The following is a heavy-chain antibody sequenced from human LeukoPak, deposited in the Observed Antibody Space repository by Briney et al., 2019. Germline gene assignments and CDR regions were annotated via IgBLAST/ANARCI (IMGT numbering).Heavy chain of an antibody. D-gene: IGHD3-22*01. CDR2: IYYSGSI. Sequence: PSETLSLTCTVSGGSLSSFYWSWIRQPPGKGLEGIVYIYYSGSINYDPSLESRVTISVDTSKNQFSLKLSSVTAADTAVYYCARTILEYYYDSNGRYYFDYWGQGTLVTVSS. V-gene: IGHV4-59*01. CDR1: GGSLSSFY. CDR3: ARTILEYYYDSNGRYYFDY. J-gene: IGHJ4*02.